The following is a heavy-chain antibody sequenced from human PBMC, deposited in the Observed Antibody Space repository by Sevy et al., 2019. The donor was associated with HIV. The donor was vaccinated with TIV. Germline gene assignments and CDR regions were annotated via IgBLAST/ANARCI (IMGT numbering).Heavy chain of an antibody. D-gene: IGHD2-15*01. J-gene: IGHJ3*02. CDR3: ARRWIVVVARAFDI. Sequence: SETLSLTCTVSGGSINSNSYYWGWIRQPPGKGLEWIGSIYYSGSTYYNTSLKSRVTISVDTSNNQFSPKLRSVTAADTAVYYCARRWIVVVARAFDIWGQGTMVTVSS. V-gene: IGHV4-39*01. CDR1: GGSINSNSYY. CDR2: IYYSGST.